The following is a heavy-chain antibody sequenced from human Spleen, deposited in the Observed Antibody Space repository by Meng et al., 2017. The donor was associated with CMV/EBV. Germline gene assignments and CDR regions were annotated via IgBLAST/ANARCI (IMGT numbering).Heavy chain of an antibody. CDR3: ASGNYLASFDY. V-gene: IGHV1-69*16. CDR2: IIPIDRAV. Sequence: SCKAAGSSFSSDIVRWVPQAPRRGVGWIAGIIPIDRAVDYPQSFRGRFTISTDGPPSTVYMEMTSLRPDDTAVYYCASGNYLASFDYWSQGTLVTVSS. CDR1: GSSFSSDI. J-gene: IGHJ4*02. D-gene: IGHD1-26*01.